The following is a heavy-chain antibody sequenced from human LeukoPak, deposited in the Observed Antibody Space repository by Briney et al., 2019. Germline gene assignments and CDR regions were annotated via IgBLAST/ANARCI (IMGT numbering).Heavy chain of an antibody. D-gene: IGHD2-2*01. CDR1: GYTFTSYD. Sequence: GASVKVSCKASGYTFTSYDINWVRQATGQGLEWMGWMNPNSGNTGYAQKFQGRVTMTRNTSISTAYMELSSLRSEDTAVYYCARGKAHCSSTSCDGGWFDHWGQGTLVTVSS. V-gene: IGHV1-8*01. CDR2: MNPNSGNT. J-gene: IGHJ5*02. CDR3: ARGKAHCSSTSCDGGWFDH.